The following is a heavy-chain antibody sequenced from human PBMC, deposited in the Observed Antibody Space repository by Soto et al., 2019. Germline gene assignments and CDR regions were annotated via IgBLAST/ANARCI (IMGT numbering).Heavy chain of an antibody. CDR3: ARAKKGIAAAENRFDP. CDR2: IYYSGSA. CDR1: GGSISSGGYY. Sequence: QVQLQESVPGLVKPSQTLSLTCTVSGGSISSGGYYWSWIRQHPGKGLEWIGYIYYSGSAYYNPSLKSRVTRSVDPSKNHFALKLSSVTAADTAVYYCARAKKGIAAAENRFDPWGQGALVTVAS. J-gene: IGHJ5*02. V-gene: IGHV4-31*03. D-gene: IGHD6-25*01.